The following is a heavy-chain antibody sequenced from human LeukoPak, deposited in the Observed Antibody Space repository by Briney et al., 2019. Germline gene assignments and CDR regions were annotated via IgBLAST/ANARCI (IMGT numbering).Heavy chain of an antibody. V-gene: IGHV1-2*02. CDR1: GYTFTGYY. D-gene: IGHD6-19*01. Sequence: GASVKVSCKASGYTFTGYYMHWVRQAPGQGLEWMGWINPNSGGTNYAQKFQGRVTMTRDTSISTAYMELSRLRSDDTAVYYCARKPSGWYSLGFDPWGQGTLVTVSS. J-gene: IGHJ5*02. CDR3: ARKPSGWYSLGFDP. CDR2: INPNSGGT.